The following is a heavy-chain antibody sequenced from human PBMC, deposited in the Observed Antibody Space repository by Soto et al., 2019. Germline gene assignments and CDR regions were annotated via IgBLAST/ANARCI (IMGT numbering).Heavy chain of an antibody. D-gene: IGHD6-19*01. J-gene: IGHJ6*02. CDR2: IYSGGST. CDR3: ARDLFKPYSSGTTQPFEYYYYGMDV. CDR1: GFTVSSNY. Sequence: GGSLRLSCAASGFTVSSNYMSWVRQAPGKGLEWVSVIYSGGSTYYADSVKGRFTISRDNSKNTLYLQMNSLRAEDTAVYYCARDLFKPYSSGTTQPFEYYYYGMDVWGQGTTVTVSS. V-gene: IGHV3-53*01.